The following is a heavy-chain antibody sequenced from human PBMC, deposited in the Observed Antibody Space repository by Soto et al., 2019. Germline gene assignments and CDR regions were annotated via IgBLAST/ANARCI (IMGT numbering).Heavy chain of an antibody. J-gene: IGHJ4*02. CDR1: GGSISSSSYY. D-gene: IGHD4-17*01. V-gene: IGHV4-39*01. CDR2: IYYSGST. CDR3: ARLRSVTRTFDY. Sequence: QLQLQESGPGLVKPSETLSLTCTVSGGSISSSSYYWGWIRQPPGKGLEWIGSIYYSGSTYYNPSLKSRVTISVDTSKNQFSLKLSSVTAADTAVYYCARLRSVTRTFDYWGQGTLVTVSS.